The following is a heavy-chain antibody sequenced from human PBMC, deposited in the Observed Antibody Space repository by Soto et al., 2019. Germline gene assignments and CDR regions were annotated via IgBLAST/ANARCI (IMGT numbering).Heavy chain of an antibody. V-gene: IGHV3-53*01. D-gene: IGHD2-21*01. J-gene: IGHJ4*02. CDR3: TSGIVPITY. CDR1: GFTVSSNY. CDR2: IYSGGST. Sequence: EVQLVESGGGLIQPGESLRLSCAASGFTVSSNYMTWVRQAPGKGLEWVSVIYSGGSTYYADSVKGRFTISRDNSKNMLYLQMNSLRAEDSAVYYCTSGIVPITYWGQGTLVTVSS.